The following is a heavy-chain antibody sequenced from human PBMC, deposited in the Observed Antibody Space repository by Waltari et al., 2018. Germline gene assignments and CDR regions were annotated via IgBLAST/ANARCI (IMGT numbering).Heavy chain of an antibody. Sequence: QVQLQESGPGLVKPSQTLSLTCTVSGGSISSGSYYWSWIRQPAGKGLEWIGRIYTSGSTNYNPSLKSRVTISVDTSKNQFSLKLSSGTAAETAVYYCARQTVVVPAVHFDYWGQGTLVTVSS. CDR1: GGSISSGSYY. CDR2: IYTSGST. CDR3: ARQTVVVPAVHFDY. D-gene: IGHD2-2*01. V-gene: IGHV4-61*02. J-gene: IGHJ4*02.